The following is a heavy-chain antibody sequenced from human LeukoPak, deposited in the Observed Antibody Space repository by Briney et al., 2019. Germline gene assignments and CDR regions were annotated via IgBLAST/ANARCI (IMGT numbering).Heavy chain of an antibody. J-gene: IGHJ4*02. Sequence: SQTLSLTCTVSGGSISSGGYYWSWIRQPPGKGLEWIGYISYIGSTNYNPSLNRRVTISVDTSRNQLSLKLSSVTAADTAVYYCARGLPGYSSGWYLDYWGQGTLVTVSS. D-gene: IGHD6-19*01. V-gene: IGHV4-61*08. CDR1: GGSISSGGYY. CDR3: ARGLPGYSSGWYLDY. CDR2: ISYIGST.